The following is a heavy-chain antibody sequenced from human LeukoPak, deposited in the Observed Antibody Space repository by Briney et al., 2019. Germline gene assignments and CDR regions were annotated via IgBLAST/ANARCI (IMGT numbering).Heavy chain of an antibody. V-gene: IGHV1-2*02. CDR2: INPNSGGT. Sequence: ASVKVSCKASANTLGYYMHWVRQAPGQGLEWMGWINPNSGGTNYAQKFQGRVTMTRDTSISTAYMELSSLISDDTAVYYCARDPGSNWFDPWGQGTLVTVSS. CDR1: ANTLGYY. CDR3: ARDPGSNWFDP. J-gene: IGHJ5*02. D-gene: IGHD3-10*01.